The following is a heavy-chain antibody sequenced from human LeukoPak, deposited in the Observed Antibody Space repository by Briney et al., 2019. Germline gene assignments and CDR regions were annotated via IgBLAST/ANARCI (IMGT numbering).Heavy chain of an antibody. J-gene: IGHJ5*02. V-gene: IGHV1-46*01. CDR3: ARVSYENWFDP. CDR2: ISPSGGST. CDR1: GYTFTGYW. D-gene: IGHD3-22*01. Sequence: ASVKLSCKAFGYTFTGYWMHWVRQAPGQGPEWMGVISPSGGSTIYAQKFQGRVTMTRDMSTSTVYMELSSLRSEDTAVYYCARVSYENWFDPWGQGTLVTVSS.